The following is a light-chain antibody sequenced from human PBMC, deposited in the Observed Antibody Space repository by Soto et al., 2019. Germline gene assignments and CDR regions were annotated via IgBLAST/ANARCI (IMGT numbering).Light chain of an antibody. J-gene: IGKJ2*02. V-gene: IGKV1-5*03. CDR1: QSISSW. CDR3: QQYNSYPCT. CDR2: KAS. Sequence: DIQMTQSPSTLSASVGDRVTITCRASQSISSWLAGYQHKPGKAPKLLIYKASSLESGVPSRFSGSGSGTEFTLTISSLQPDDFATYYCQQYNSYPCTFGQGTKLEIK.